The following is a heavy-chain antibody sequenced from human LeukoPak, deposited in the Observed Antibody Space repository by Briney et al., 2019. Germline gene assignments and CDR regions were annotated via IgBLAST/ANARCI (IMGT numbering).Heavy chain of an antibody. CDR3: AKDGVWNYYNLYYFDY. CDR1: GFTFSDYY. CDR2: ISGSGGST. V-gene: IGHV3-23*01. D-gene: IGHD3-10*01. J-gene: IGHJ4*03. Sequence: PGGSLRLSCAASGFTFSDYYMNWVRQAPGKGLEWFSAISGSGGSTSYADSVKGRFTISRDNSKNTLYLQMNSLRAEDTAVYYCAKDGVWNYYNLYYFDYWGQGTMVTVSS.